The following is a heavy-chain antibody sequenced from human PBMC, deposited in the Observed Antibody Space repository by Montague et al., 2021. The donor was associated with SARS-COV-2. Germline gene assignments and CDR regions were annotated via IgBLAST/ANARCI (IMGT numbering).Heavy chain of an antibody. CDR1: GFGFNNYW. CDR3: ARDQNYDSSGQYYDVFDL. D-gene: IGHD3-22*01. J-gene: IGHJ3*01. V-gene: IGHV3-7*01. CDR2: IRKDATKI. Sequence: SLRLSCAASGFGFNNYWMAWVRQTPGKGLEWVANIRKDATKISYVDSVKGRFTISRDNAKNSLYLEMNSLRAEDTAVYYWARDQNYDSSGQYYDVFDLWGQGTMVAVSS.